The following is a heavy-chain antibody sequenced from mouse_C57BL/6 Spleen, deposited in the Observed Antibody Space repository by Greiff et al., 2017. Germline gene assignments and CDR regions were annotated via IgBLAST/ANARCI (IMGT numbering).Heavy chain of an antibody. Sequence: QVQLQQPGAELVRPGSSVKLSCKASGYTFTSYWMDWVKQRPGQGLEWIGNIYPSDSETHYNQQFKDKATLTVDKSSSTAYMQLSSLTSEDSAVYYCARGTTVVAPDYWGQGTTLTVSS. D-gene: IGHD1-1*01. V-gene: IGHV1-61*01. CDR1: GYTFTSYW. J-gene: IGHJ2*01. CDR3: ARGTTVVAPDY. CDR2: IYPSDSET.